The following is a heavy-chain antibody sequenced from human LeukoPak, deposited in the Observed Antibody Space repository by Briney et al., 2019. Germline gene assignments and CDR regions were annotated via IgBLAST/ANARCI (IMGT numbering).Heavy chain of an antibody. J-gene: IGHJ4*02. CDR2: IYYSGST. Sequence: SETLSLTCTVSGGSISSSTYYWGWIRQPPGKGLEWIGSIYYSGSTYYNPSLKSRDTISVDTSKNQFSLKLSSVTAADTAVYYCARVDYDILTGYYTHFDYWGQGTLVTVSS. CDR3: ARVDYDILTGYYTHFDY. V-gene: IGHV4-39*07. CDR1: GGSISSSTYY. D-gene: IGHD3-9*01.